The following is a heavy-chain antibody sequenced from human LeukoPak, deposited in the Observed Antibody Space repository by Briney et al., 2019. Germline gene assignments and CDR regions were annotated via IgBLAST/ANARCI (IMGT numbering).Heavy chain of an antibody. J-gene: IGHJ4*02. D-gene: IGHD2-2*01. CDR1: GFTFDDYG. V-gene: IGHV3-20*04. Sequence: PGGSQRLSCAASGFTFDDYGMSWVRQAPGKGLEWVSGINWNGGSTGYADSVKGRFTISRDNAKNSLYLQMNSLRAEDTALYYCARSREYQRNFDYWGQGTLVTVSS. CDR2: INWNGGST. CDR3: ARSREYQRNFDY.